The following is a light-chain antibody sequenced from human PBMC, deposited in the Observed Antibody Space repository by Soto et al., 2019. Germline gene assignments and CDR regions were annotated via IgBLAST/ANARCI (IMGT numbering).Light chain of an antibody. J-gene: IGKJ1*01. CDR3: QQRTNWPPWT. V-gene: IGKV3-11*01. Sequence: EIVLTQSPGTLSLSPGERATLSCRASQSVSSYLAWYQQKPGQAPRLLIYDASNRATGIPARFSGSGSGTDFTLTISRLDPEDFAVYYCQQRTNWPPWTFGQGTKVEIK. CDR2: DAS. CDR1: QSVSSY.